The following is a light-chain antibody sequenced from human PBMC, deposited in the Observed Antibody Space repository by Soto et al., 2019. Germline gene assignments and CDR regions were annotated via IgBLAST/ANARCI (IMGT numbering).Light chain of an antibody. J-gene: IGLJ1*01. CDR1: SSDVGGYNY. V-gene: IGLV2-8*01. CDR3: SSYAGSNGV. CDR2: EVS. Sequence: QSALTQPPSASGSPGQSVTISCTGTSSDVGGYNYVSWYQQHPGNAPKLMIYEVSKRPSGVPDRCSGSKSGNTASLTVSGLQDEDEDDYYCSSYAGSNGVFGTGTKVTVL.